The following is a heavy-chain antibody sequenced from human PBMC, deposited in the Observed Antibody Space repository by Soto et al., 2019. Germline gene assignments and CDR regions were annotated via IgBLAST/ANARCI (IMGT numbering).Heavy chain of an antibody. J-gene: IGHJ4*02. Sequence: QVQLVQSGAEVKKPGSSVKVSCKASGGTFSSYAISWVRQAPGQGLEWMGGIIPIFGTANYAQKFQGRVTITADESTSTAYMELSSLRAEYTCVYYCARVVTIFGVVRDYWGQGTLVTVSS. D-gene: IGHD3-3*01. CDR1: GGTFSSYA. V-gene: IGHV1-69*01. CDR2: IIPIFGTA. CDR3: ARVVTIFGVVRDY.